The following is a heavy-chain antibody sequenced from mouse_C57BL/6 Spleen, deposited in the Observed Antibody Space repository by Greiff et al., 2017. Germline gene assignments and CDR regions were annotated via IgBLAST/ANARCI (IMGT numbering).Heavy chain of an antibody. Sequence: EVKVEESGGGLVQPGGSMKLSCVASGFTFSNYWMNWVRQAPEKGLAWVAQISLKSDNYASHYAGSVKGWFTISRDDYKSSVYLQMNNLRAEDTGIYYCTVYWYLDVWGTGTTVTVSS. J-gene: IGHJ1*03. V-gene: IGHV6-3*01. CDR3: TVYWYLDV. CDR2: ISLKSDNYAS. CDR1: GFTFSNYW.